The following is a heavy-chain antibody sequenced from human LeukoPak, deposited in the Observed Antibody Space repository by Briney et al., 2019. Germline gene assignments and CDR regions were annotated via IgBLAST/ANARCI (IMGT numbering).Heavy chain of an antibody. CDR3: ARDRAPKGEGYYYYYYMDV. V-gene: IGHV3-64*01. J-gene: IGHJ6*03. CDR1: GFTFSSYA. CDR2: ISSNGGST. Sequence: GGSLRLSCAASGFTFSSYAMHWVRQAPGKGLEYVSAISSNGGSTYYANSVKGRFTISRDNSKNTLYLQMGSLRAEDMAVYYCARDRAPKGEGYYYYYYMDVWGKGTTVTVSS. D-gene: IGHD2-21*01.